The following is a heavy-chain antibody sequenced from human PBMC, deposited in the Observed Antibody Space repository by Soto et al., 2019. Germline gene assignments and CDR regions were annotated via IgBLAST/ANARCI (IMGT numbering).Heavy chain of an antibody. D-gene: IGHD3-9*01. V-gene: IGHV3-21*01. J-gene: IGHJ4*02. CDR2: ISSSSSYI. CDR1: GFTFSSYS. CDR3: ARDFDDILTGGTEFDY. Sequence: GGSLRLSCAASGFTFSSYSMNWVRQAPGKGLEWVSSISSSSSYIYYADSVKGRFTISRDNAKNSLYLQMNSLRAEDTAVYYCARDFDDILTGGTEFDYWGQGTLVTVSS.